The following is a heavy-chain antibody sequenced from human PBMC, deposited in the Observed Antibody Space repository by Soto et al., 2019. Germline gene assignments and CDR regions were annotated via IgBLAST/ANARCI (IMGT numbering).Heavy chain of an antibody. V-gene: IGHV3-30-3*01. D-gene: IGHD3-10*01. CDR2: ISYDGSNK. CDR3: AGPRDHSGLYYGMDV. CDR1: GFTFSSYA. J-gene: IGHJ6*02. Sequence: GGSLRLSCAASGFTFSSYAMHWVRQAPGKGLEWVAVISYDGSNKYYADSVEGRFTIARDNSKNTLYLQMNSLRVEDTAVYYCAGPRDHSGLYYGMDVWGQGTTVTVSS.